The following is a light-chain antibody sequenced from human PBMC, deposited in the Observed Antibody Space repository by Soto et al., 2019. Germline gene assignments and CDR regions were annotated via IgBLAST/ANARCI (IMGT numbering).Light chain of an antibody. J-gene: IGKJ1*01. CDR1: QSVSSN. V-gene: IGKV3-20*01. CDR3: QQYGTSPQT. CDR2: GAS. Sequence: EIVMTQSPTILSVSPGEIATLSCRASQSVSSNLAWYQQKPGQAPRLLIYGASSRATGIPDRFSGSGSGTEFTLTISRLEPEDFAVYYCQQYGTSPQTFGQGTKVDIK.